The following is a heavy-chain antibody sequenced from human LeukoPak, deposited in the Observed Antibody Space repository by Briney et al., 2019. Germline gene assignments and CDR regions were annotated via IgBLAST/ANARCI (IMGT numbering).Heavy chain of an antibody. V-gene: IGHV1-46*01. CDR1: GYTFTSYY. J-gene: IGHJ6*02. Sequence: ASVKVSCKASGYTFTSYYMHWVRQAPGQGLEWMGIINPSGSSTSYAQKFQGRVTMTRDTSTSTVYMELSSLRSEDTAVYYCAREGRPVWFGELFYYYYGMDVWGQGTTVTVSS. D-gene: IGHD3-10*01. CDR3: AREGRPVWFGELFYYYYGMDV. CDR2: INPSGSST.